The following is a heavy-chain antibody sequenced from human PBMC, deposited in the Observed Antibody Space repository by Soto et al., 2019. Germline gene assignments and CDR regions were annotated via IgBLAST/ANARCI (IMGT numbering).Heavy chain of an antibody. CDR1: GFSLSTNGVG. CDR3: ARRAGLQGNWNGGYFDF. Sequence: QITLKESGPTRVRPTQTLTLTCTFSGFSLSTNGVGLGWIRQSPGKALERLALIYWDDDKRYSPSLKSRLTITKDTSKNQVVLTMTNMDPVDTATYFCARRAGLQGNWNGGYFDFWGQGALVTVSS. J-gene: IGHJ4*02. CDR2: IYWDDDK. D-gene: IGHD1-1*01. V-gene: IGHV2-5*02.